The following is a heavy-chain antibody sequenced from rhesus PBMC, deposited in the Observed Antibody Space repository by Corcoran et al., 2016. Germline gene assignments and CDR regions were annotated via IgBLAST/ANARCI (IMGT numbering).Heavy chain of an antibody. CDR2: FRWRRVSH. D-gene: IGHD6-31*01. CDR1: GYSISSGYG. V-gene: IGHV4-127*01. Sequence: QVQLQESGPGLVKPSETLSLTCAVSGYSISSGYGWSWIRQPPGKGLEWIGYFRWRRVSHNYNPALKSRVTISQDTSKNQCSLRLGAVTDADTAGYYCARGPGSGWFGVYFEFWGQGALVTVSS. J-gene: IGHJ1*01. CDR3: ARGPGSGWFGVYFEF.